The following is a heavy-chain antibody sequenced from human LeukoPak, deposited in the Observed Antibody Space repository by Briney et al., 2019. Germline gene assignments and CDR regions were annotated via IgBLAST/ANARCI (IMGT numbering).Heavy chain of an antibody. CDR1: AFTFSSYW. D-gene: IGHD4-23*01. Sequence: PGVSLRLSCEASAFTFSSYWMSWVRQAPGKGLEWVANIKEDGSEINYVDSVKGRFTISRDNAKNSLFLQMNSLRVEDTAVYYCARDRGYSSFDYWGQGTLVTVSS. J-gene: IGHJ4*02. CDR2: IKEDGSEI. V-gene: IGHV3-7*01. CDR3: ARDRGYSSFDY.